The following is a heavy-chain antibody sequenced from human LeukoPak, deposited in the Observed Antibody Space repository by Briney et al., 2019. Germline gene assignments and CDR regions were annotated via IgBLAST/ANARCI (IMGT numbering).Heavy chain of an antibody. CDR1: GFTFSSYC. V-gene: IGHV3-48*01. D-gene: IGHD6-19*01. J-gene: IGHJ4*02. CDR3: SRVIGWYLRKYFDS. CDR2: ISSSGNTI. Sequence: PGGSLRLSCAASGFTFSSYCMHWVRQAPGKGLEWVSYISSSGNTIYYEDSVKGRFTISRDNAKKSLYLQMNSLRAEEKAVYYCSRVIGWYLRKYFDSWGQGILVNVSS.